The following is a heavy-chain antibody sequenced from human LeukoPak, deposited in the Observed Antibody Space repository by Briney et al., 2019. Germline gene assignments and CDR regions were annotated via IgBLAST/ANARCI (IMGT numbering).Heavy chain of an antibody. CDR1: GGSISSYY. V-gene: IGHV4-59*12. CDR3: AREGLNYYGSGSYYSNFDY. Sequence: SETLSLTCTVSGGSISSYYWSWIRQPPGKGLEWIGYIYYSGSTNYNPSLKSRVTISVDTSKNQFSLKLSSVTAADTAVYYCAREGLNYYGSGSYYSNFDYWGQGTLVTVSS. D-gene: IGHD3-10*01. J-gene: IGHJ4*02. CDR2: IYYSGST.